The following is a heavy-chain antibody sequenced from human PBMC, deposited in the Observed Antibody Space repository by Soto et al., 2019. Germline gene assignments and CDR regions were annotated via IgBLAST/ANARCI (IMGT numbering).Heavy chain of an antibody. CDR2: IKSDGTT. CDR1: GFTVSNYW. Sequence: PGGSLRLSCAASGFTVSNYWMNWVRQAPGKGLVWVSHIKSDGTTSYADSVEGRFTVSRDDAKSTFYLQMNSLRAKDTAVYYCAKDRGEEGLRFLEWFGGMDVWGHGTTVTVSS. CDR3: AKDRGEEGLRFLEWFGGMDV. J-gene: IGHJ6*02. V-gene: IGHV3-74*01. D-gene: IGHD3-3*01.